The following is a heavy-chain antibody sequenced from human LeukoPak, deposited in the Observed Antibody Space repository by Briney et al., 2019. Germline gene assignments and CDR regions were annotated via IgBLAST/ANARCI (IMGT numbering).Heavy chain of an antibody. J-gene: IGHJ5*02. CDR3: SSSMDIVATGHWFDP. CDR2: IIPIFGTA. V-gene: IGHV1-69*06. CDR1: GGTFSSYA. D-gene: IGHD5-12*01. Sequence: ASVNVSCMASGGTFSSYAISWVRQAPGQGLEWMGGIIPIFGTAYYAQKFQGRVTITADKSTSTAYMELSRLGSEDTAGYYCSSSMDIVATGHWFDPWGQGNLVSVSS.